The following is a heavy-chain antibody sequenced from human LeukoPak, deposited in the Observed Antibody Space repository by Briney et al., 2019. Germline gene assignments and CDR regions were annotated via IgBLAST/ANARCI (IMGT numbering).Heavy chain of an antibody. Sequence: PSETLSLTCAVYGGSFSGYYWGWIRQPPGRGRDWFGEINHSGSTNYNPSLKSRVTISVDTSKNQFSLKLSSVTAADTAVYYCARRGMAEMATTYYFDYWGQGTLVTVSS. CDR3: ARRGMAEMATTYYFDY. CDR2: INHSGST. V-gene: IGHV4-34*01. J-gene: IGHJ4*02. CDR1: GGSFSGYY. D-gene: IGHD5-12*01.